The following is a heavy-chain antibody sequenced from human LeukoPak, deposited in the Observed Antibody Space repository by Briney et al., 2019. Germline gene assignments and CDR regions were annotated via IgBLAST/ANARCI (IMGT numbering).Heavy chain of an antibody. D-gene: IGHD2-2*01. V-gene: IGHV3-23*01. J-gene: IGHJ5*02. Sequence: GGSLRLSCAASGFSFSGFAMSWVRQAPGKGLEWVSDISGSAGSTYYADSVKGRFTISRDNSKNTLYLQMNSLRAEDTAVYYCAIDRRGYCSSTSCLNWFDTWGQGTLVTVSS. CDR2: ISGSAGST. CDR1: GFSFSGFA. CDR3: AIDRRGYCSSTSCLNWFDT.